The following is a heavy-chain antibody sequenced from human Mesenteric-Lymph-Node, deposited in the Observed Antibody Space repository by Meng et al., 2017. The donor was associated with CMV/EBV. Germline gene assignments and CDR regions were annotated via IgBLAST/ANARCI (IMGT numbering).Heavy chain of an antibody. V-gene: IGHV3-23*01. CDR2: ISGSAVST. CDR1: FTFSSYV. J-gene: IGHJ4*02. D-gene: IGHD4-17*01. CDR3: AKVLEPGGDYYPTPFDS. Sequence: FTFSSYVMTWGRQAPGRGLEWVSSISGSAVSTYYADSVKGRFTISRDNSRDTVYLQINSLRADDTAVYYCAKVLEPGGDYYPTPFDSWGQGILVTVSS.